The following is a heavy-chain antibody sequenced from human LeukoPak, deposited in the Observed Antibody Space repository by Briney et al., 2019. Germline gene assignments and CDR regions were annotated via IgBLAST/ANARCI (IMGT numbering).Heavy chain of an antibody. CDR3: ARVFRGVVTSNWLDP. D-gene: IGHD3-3*01. Sequence: SETLSLTCTVSGVSINGNYWTWIRQLPGKGLEWIGFVSDTGDTDYNPSLKSRLTISVDTSKSQLSLSLSSVTAADTALYYCARVFRGVVTSNWLDPWGQGTLVTVSS. CDR1: GVSINGNY. V-gene: IGHV4-59*01. CDR2: VSDTGDT. J-gene: IGHJ5*02.